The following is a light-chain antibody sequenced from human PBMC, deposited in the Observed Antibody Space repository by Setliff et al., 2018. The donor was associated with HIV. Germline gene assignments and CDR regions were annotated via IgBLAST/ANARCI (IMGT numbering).Light chain of an antibody. CDR3: CSNTGSNTYV. J-gene: IGLJ1*01. CDR1: ISDVGRYNL. CDR2: QAT. V-gene: IGLV2-23*01. Sequence: QSVLTQPASVSGSPGQSITISCTGTISDVGRYNLVSWYQQHPGKAPKLMIYQATKRPSGVSNRFSGSKSGHTASLTISGLQAEDEADYYCCSNTGSNTYVFGTGTKVTVL.